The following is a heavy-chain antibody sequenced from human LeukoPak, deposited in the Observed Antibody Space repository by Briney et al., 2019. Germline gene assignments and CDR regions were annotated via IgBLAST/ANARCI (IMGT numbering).Heavy chain of an antibody. Sequence: GGCLRLSCAASGFTYRDFWMTWVRQATGKEVAGVANIKADWTEKYYVDAVKGRFTVSRDNGKNYLFLQMSSLTVEDTAIYYCAIERRQLFTSSWPYWGRGTLVTVST. J-gene: IGHJ4*01. CDR2: IKADWTEK. D-gene: IGHD6-13*01. V-gene: IGHV3-7*01. CDR3: AIERRQLFTSSWPY. CDR1: GFTYRDFW.